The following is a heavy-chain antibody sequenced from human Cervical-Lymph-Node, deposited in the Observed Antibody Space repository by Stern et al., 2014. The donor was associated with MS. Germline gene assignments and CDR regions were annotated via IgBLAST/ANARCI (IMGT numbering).Heavy chain of an antibody. J-gene: IGHJ4*02. V-gene: IGHV4-30-2*01. CDR1: GGSITSQGYA. CDR2: IYHGGSA. CDR3: ARVGLYGDFDF. D-gene: IGHD4-17*01. Sequence: QLQLQESGSGLVKPSQTLSLTCGVSGGSITSQGYAWSWLRQPPGKGLEWLGFIYHGGSAYYNPPLKSRVNISVDSFKNQFSLKLDSVTAADTAVYFCARVGLYGDFDFWGQGTLVTVSS.